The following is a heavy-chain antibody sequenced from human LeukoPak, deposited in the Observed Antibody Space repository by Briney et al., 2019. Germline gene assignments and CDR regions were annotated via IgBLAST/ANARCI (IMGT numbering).Heavy chain of an antibody. D-gene: IGHD3-22*01. CDR1: GGTFSSYA. Sequence: ASVKVSCKASGGTFSSYAISWVRQAPGQGLEWMGRIIPIFGIADYAQKFRGRVTITADKSTSTAYMELSSLRSEDTAMYYCARERGTYYYDSSGYYSWGQGTLVTVSS. J-gene: IGHJ4*02. CDR2: IIPIFGIA. CDR3: ARERGTYYYDSSGYYS. V-gene: IGHV1-69*04.